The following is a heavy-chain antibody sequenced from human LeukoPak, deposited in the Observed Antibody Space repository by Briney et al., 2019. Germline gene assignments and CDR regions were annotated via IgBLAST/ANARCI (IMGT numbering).Heavy chain of an antibody. Sequence: SVKVSCEASGGTFSSYAISWVRQAPGQGLEWMGGIIPIFGTANYAQKFQGRVTITTDESTSTAYMELSSLRSEDTAVYYCAREEGGRTVVKAGVDYWGQGILVTVSS. CDR2: IIPIFGTA. V-gene: IGHV1-69*05. CDR3: AREEGGRTVVKAGVDY. J-gene: IGHJ4*02. D-gene: IGHD4-23*01. CDR1: GGTFSSYA.